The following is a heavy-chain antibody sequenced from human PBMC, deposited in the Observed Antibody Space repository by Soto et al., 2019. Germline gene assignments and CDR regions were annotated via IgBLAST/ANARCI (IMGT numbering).Heavy chain of an antibody. CDR2: IKSKTDGGTT. J-gene: IGHJ4*02. Sequence: PGGSLRLSCAASGFTFTKAWMSWVRQAPGKGLEWVGRIKSKTDGGTTDYAAPVKGRFTISRDDSKNTLYLQMNSLKTEDTAVYYCTTEAPGYCSGGSCYAIDYWGQGTLVTVYS. CDR1: GFTFTKAW. CDR3: TTEAPGYCSGGSCYAIDY. V-gene: IGHV3-15*01. D-gene: IGHD2-15*01.